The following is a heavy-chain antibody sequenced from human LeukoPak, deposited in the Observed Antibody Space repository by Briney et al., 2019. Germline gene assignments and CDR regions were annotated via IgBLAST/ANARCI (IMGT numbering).Heavy chain of an antibody. CDR2: ISSSSSYI. Sequence: GGSLRLSCVASGFIFTNAWMSWVRQAPGKGLEWVSSISSSSSYIYYADSVKGRFTISRDNAKNSLYLQMNSLRAEDTAVYYCARETYYYDTSGYYHYYFDYWGQGTLVTVSS. V-gene: IGHV3-21*01. CDR1: GFIFTNAW. CDR3: ARETYYYDTSGYYHYYFDY. D-gene: IGHD3-22*01. J-gene: IGHJ4*02.